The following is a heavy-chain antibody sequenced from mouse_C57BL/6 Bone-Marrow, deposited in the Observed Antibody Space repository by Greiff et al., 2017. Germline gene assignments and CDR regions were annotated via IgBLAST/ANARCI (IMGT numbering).Heavy chain of an antibody. CDR1: EYEFPSHD. Sequence: EVQLVEPGGGLVQPGESLKLSCESNEYEFPSHDMPWVRKTPEQRLELVAAINSAGGSTYYPDTMESRFIISRDNTKKTLYLQMSSLRSEDTAVYYCARRKFPWFAYWGQGTLVTVSA. J-gene: IGHJ3*01. CDR2: INSAGGST. CDR3: ARRKFPWFAY. V-gene: IGHV5-2*01.